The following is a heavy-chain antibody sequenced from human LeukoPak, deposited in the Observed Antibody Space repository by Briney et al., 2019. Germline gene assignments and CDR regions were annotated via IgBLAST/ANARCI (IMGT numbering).Heavy chain of an antibody. CDR2: ISANGGAT. J-gene: IGHJ4*02. Sequence: PGGALRLSCEASGFTFSNFAMSWVRQAPGKGLECVSLISANGGATYYADSVKGRFTISRDNSKSTLYLQMNSLRADDTAVYYCAKASGSPYYFDYWGQGTLVTVSS. V-gene: IGHV3-23*01. CDR3: AKASGSPYYFDY. CDR1: GFTFSNFA. D-gene: IGHD3-10*01.